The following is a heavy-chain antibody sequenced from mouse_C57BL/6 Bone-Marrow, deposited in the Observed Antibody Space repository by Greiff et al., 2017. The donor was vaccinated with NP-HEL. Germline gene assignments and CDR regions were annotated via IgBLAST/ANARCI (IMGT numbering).Heavy chain of an antibody. J-gene: IGHJ2*01. CDR3: SRRWLPFDY. CDR2: IYPGSGST. Sequence: VQLQQPGAELVKPGASVKMSCKASGYTFTSYWITWVKQRPGQGLEWIGDIYPGSGSTNYNEKFKSKATLTVDTSSSTSYMQLSSLTSEYSAVYYFSRRWLPFDYWGQGTTLTVSS. D-gene: IGHD2-2*01. V-gene: IGHV1-55*01. CDR1: GYTFTSYW.